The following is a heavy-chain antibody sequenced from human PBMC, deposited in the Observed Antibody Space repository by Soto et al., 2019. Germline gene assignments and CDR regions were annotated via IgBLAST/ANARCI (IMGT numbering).Heavy chain of an antibody. V-gene: IGHV3-53*01. J-gene: IGHJ4*02. CDR2: IYSGGST. CDR3: ARGYLKYGGYNPLPFDY. D-gene: IGHD5-12*01. CDR1: GFTVSSNY. Sequence: GGSLRLSCAASGFTVSSNYMSWVRQAPGKGLEWVSVIYSGGSTYYADSVKGRFTISRDNSKNTLYLQMNSLRAEDTAVYYCARGYLKYGGYNPLPFDYWGQGTLVTVSS.